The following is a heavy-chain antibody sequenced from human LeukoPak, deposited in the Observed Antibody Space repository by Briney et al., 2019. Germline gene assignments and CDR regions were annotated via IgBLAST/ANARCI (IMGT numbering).Heavy chain of an antibody. V-gene: IGHV2-5*01. Sequence: SGPTLVKPTQTLTLTCTFSGFSLSTSGVGVGWIRQPPGKVLKWLALIYWHDDKRYSPSLKSRLTITKDTSKNQVVLTMTNMDPVDTATYYCARRLGGYGSGSYYAPRYYYMDVWGKGTTVTVSS. CDR2: IYWHDDK. D-gene: IGHD3-10*01. CDR1: GFSLSTSGVG. J-gene: IGHJ6*03. CDR3: ARRLGGYGSGSYYAPRYYYMDV.